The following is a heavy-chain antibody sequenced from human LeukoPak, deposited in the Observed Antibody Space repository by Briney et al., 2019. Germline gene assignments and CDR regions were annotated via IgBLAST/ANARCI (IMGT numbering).Heavy chain of an antibody. CDR3: ASGGPDGYSSFDY. CDR1: GGTFSSYV. V-gene: IGHV1-69*13. CDR2: IIPIFGTA. Sequence: SVKVSCKASGGTFSSYVISWVRQAPGQGLEWMGGIIPIFGTANYAQKFQGRVTITADESTSTAYMELSSLRSEDTAVYYCASGGPDGYSSFDYWGQGTLVTVSS. J-gene: IGHJ4*02. D-gene: IGHD5-24*01.